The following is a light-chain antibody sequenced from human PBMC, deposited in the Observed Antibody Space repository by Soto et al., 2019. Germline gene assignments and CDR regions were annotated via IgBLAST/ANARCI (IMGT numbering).Light chain of an antibody. CDR2: AAS. J-gene: IGKJ4*01. CDR3: QQSYSIPPLT. V-gene: IGKV1-27*01. CDR1: QGIANY. Sequence: DIQMTQSPSSLSASVRDRVTITCRASQGIANYLAWYQHKPGKVPNLLIYAASTLQSGVPSRFSGGGSGTDFTLTISSLQPEDFATYYCQQSYSIPPLTFGGGTKVDI.